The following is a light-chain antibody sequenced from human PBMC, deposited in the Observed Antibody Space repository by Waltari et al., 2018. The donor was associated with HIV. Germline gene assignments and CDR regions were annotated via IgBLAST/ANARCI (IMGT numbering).Light chain of an antibody. J-gene: IGLJ2*01. CDR3: QSYDSTLSSVL. V-gene: IGLV1-40*01. Sequence: QSVLTPPPSVSGAPGQRVTISCTGSNSNIGAHYCVNWYQEVPGAAPRLLIYADHNRPSGVPDRFSGSTSATSASLAITGLQAEDEADYYCQSYDSTLSSVLFGGGTKVIVL. CDR2: ADH. CDR1: NSNIGAHYC.